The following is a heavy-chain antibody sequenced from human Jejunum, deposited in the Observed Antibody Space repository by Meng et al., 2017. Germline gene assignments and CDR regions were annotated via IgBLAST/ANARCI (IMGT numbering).Heavy chain of an antibody. CDR3: AKVYYDSSGSAY. J-gene: IGHJ4*02. Sequence: VALGVSGRGLGPPGGSLKLLCPALGFTFGCPPLHWVRQASGNGLGWVGRIEGTANNYATAYAASVKGRFTISRDDLRNTAYLQMNSLKIEDTAVYYCAKVYYDSSGSAYWGQGTLVTVSS. CDR2: IEGTANNYAT. V-gene: IGHV3-73*02. D-gene: IGHD3-22*01. CDR1: GFTFGCPP.